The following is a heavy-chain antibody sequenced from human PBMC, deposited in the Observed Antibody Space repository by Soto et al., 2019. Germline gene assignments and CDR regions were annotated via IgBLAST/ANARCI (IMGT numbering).Heavy chain of an antibody. CDR3: ARTSSWLPFDY. D-gene: IGHD6-13*01. V-gene: IGHV4-4*07. CDR1: GGSISSYS. J-gene: IGHJ4*02. CDR2: IYTTGST. Sequence: ETLSLTCTVPGGSISSYSWSWIRQPAGKGLEWIGRIYTTGSTNYNPSLKSRVTMSVDTSKNQFSLKLSSVTAADTAVYFCARTSSWLPFDYWGQGTLVTVSS.